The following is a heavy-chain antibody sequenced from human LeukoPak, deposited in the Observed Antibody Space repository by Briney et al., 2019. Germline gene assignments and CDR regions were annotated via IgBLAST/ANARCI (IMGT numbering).Heavy chain of an antibody. J-gene: IGHJ3*02. CDR1: GFTFSSYA. CDR3: ARVQWELRDLGAFDI. CDR2: ISSNGGST. Sequence: GGSLRLSCAASGFTFSSYAMHWVRQAPGKGLEYVSAISSNGGSTYYANSVKGRFTISRDNSKNTLYLQMGSLRAEDMAVYYCARVQWELRDLGAFDIWGQGTMVTVSS. D-gene: IGHD1-26*01. V-gene: IGHV3-64*01.